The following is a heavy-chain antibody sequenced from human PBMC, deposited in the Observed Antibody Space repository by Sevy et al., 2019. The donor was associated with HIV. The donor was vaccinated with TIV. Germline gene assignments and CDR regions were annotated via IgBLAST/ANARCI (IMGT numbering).Heavy chain of an antibody. D-gene: IGHD5-12*01. CDR3: SRGLATADTPEYYFDY. J-gene: IGHJ4*02. Sequence: GGSLRLYCTTSGFTFDDYAMSWFRQAPGKGLEWVAFITRNSYEAYGGTTEYAASVEGRFIISRDDSKSIAYLQMNSLKTEDTAVYYCSRGLATADTPEYYFDYWGQGTLVTVSS. V-gene: IGHV3-49*03. CDR2: ITRNSYEAYGGTT. CDR1: GFTFDDYA.